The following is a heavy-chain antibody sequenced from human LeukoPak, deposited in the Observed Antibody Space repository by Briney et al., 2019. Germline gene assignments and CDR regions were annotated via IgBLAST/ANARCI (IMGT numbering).Heavy chain of an antibody. Sequence: SETLSLTCTVSGGSISSYYWSWIRQPPGKGLEWIGYIYYSGSTNYNPSLKSRVTISVDTSKNQFSLKLSSVTAADTAVYYCARGGDGYQSYYFDYWGQGTLVTVSS. D-gene: IGHD5-24*01. CDR1: GGSISSYY. CDR2: IYYSGST. J-gene: IGHJ4*01. CDR3: ARGGDGYQSYYFDY. V-gene: IGHV4-59*01.